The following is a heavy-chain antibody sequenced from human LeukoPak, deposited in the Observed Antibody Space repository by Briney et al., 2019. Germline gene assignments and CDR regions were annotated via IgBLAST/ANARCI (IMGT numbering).Heavy chain of an antibody. CDR3: ARDSSGSYRYMDV. J-gene: IGHJ6*03. D-gene: IGHD3-10*01. V-gene: IGHV3-7*01. CDR1: GFTFSNYW. Sequence: GGSLRLSCAASGFTFSNYWMSWVRQAPGKGLEWVANIKLDGSEKYCVDSVKGRFTISRDNAKNLLYLQMNSLRAEDTAVYYCARDSSGSYRYMDVWGKGTTVTISS. CDR2: IKLDGSEK.